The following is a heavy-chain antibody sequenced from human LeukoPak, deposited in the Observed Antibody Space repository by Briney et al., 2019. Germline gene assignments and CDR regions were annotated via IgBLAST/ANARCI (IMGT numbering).Heavy chain of an antibody. Sequence: ASVKVSCKASGYTFTSYGISWVRQAPGQGLEWMGWISAYNGNTNYTQKLQGRVTMTTDTSTSTAYMELRSLRSDDTAVYYCASPGSGSYVIGAFDIWGQGTMVTVSS. D-gene: IGHD1-26*01. V-gene: IGHV1-18*01. CDR2: ISAYNGNT. CDR3: ASPGSGSYVIGAFDI. J-gene: IGHJ3*02. CDR1: GYTFTSYG.